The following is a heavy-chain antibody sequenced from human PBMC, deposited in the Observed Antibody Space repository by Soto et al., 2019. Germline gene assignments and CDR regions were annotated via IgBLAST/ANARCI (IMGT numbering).Heavy chain of an antibody. D-gene: IGHD6-19*01. V-gene: IGHV4-59*11. CDR3: ARMRPTGWHDYYFFGMDL. Sequence: QVQLHESGPGLVKPSETLSLTCNVSGGSLTDHYWTWIRQPPGKGLEWIGCVFSRGGTYYAPSLKSRVTLSLDTSKNHFSLRLTSMPTADTAVYYCARMRPTGWHDYYFFGMDLWGQGTTVTVSS. CDR1: GGSLTDHY. J-gene: IGHJ6*02. CDR2: VFSRGGT.